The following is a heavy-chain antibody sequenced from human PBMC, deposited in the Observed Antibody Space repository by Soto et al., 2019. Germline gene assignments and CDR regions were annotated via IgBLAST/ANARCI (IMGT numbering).Heavy chain of an antibody. V-gene: IGHV5-51*01. CDR2: IYPGDSDT. J-gene: IGHJ2*01. D-gene: IGHD2-2*01. CDR3: ARGIVVVPAAMPKFVWYFDL. CDR1: GYSFTSYW. Sequence: EVQLVQSGAEVKKPGESLKISCKGSGYSFTSYWIGWVRQMPGKGLEWMGIIYPGDSDTRYSPSFQGQVTISADKSISTAYLQWSSLKASDTAMYYCARGIVVVPAAMPKFVWYFDLWGRGTLVTVSS.